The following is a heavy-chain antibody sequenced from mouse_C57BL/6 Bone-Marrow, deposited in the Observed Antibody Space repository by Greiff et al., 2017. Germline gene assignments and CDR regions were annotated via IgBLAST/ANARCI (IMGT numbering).Heavy chain of an antibody. CDR3: ARSHYYVSSLYYFDY. CDR1: GYSFTGYF. D-gene: IGHD1-1*01. V-gene: IGHV1-20*01. CDR2: INPYNGDT. Sequence: VHVKQSGPELVKPGDSVKISCKASGYSFTGYFMNWVMQSHGKSLEWIGRINPYNGDTFYNQKFKGKATLTVDKSSSTAHMELRSLTSEDSAVYYCARSHYYVSSLYYFDYWGQGTTLTVSS. J-gene: IGHJ2*01.